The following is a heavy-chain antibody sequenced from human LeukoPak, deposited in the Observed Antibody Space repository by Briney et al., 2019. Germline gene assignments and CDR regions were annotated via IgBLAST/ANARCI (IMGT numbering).Heavy chain of an antibody. J-gene: IGHJ4*02. CDR2: ISSTSTYI. CDR1: GFTFSTSN. V-gene: IGHV3-21*01. Sequence: PGGSLRFSCAASGFTFSTSNMLWLRQAPGKGLQWVSSISSTSTYIYYADSVKGRFTIPRDNAKNSLYLQMNSLRAEDTAVYYCANTDYLGYWGQGDLVTVSS. CDR3: ANTDYLGY.